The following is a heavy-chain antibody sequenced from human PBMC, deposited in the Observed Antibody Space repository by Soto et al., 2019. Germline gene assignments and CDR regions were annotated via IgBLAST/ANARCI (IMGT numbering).Heavy chain of an antibody. CDR2: TFNFSPNL. V-gene: IGHV3-21*04. Sequence: GSLRLSCAASGFTLNMYSINWVRQAPGKGLEWVSSTFNFSPNLYYADSVKGRFTISRDNSKNTLYLQMNSLRAEDTAVYYCAKPLTTGYYFPFDPWGQGTLVTVSS. J-gene: IGHJ5*02. CDR3: AKPLTTGYYFPFDP. D-gene: IGHD3-9*01. CDR1: GFTLNMYS.